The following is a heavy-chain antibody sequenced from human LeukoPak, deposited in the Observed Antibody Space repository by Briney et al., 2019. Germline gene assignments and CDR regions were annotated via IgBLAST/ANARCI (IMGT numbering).Heavy chain of an antibody. V-gene: IGHV3-30*02. J-gene: IGHJ6*03. CDR3: AKESYYYDGSGSLSDYYYMDV. CDR2: IRYDGSNK. D-gene: IGHD3-22*01. Sequence: GGSLRLSCAASGFTFSSYGMHWVRQAPGKGLEWVAFIRYDGSNKYYADSVKGRFTISRDNSKNTLYLQMNSLRAEDTAVYYCAKESYYYDGSGSLSDYYYMDVWGKGTTVTVSS. CDR1: GFTFSSYG.